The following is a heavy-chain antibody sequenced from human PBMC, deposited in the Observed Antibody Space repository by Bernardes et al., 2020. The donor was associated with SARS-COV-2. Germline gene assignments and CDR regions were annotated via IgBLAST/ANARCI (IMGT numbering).Heavy chain of an antibody. CDR1: GGSFSGYC. CDR3: ARTPDYDVLTGSYAEGYDS. CDR2: ITHSGSS. Sequence: SETLSLTCAVYGGSFSGYCWTWIRQPPGKGLEWIGEITHSGSSNYNPSLKSRVTISADTSKNQFSLRLSSVTAADTAVYYCARTPDYDVLTGSYAEGYDSWGQGTQVTVSS. J-gene: IGHJ5*01. D-gene: IGHD3-9*01. V-gene: IGHV4-34*01.